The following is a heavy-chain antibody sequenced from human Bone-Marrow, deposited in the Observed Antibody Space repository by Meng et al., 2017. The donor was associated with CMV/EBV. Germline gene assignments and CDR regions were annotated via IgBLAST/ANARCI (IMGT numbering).Heavy chain of an antibody. J-gene: IGHJ4*02. CDR1: GGSISSSNW. CDR2: IYHSGST. V-gene: IGHV4-4*02. CDR3: VRDRAGRYDY. Sequence: GSLRLSCAVSGGSISSSNWWSWVRQPPGKGLEWIGEIYHSGSTNYNPSLKSRVTITGDTSRNQFSLRLRSVTAADTAIYYCVRDRAGRYDYWGQGTLVTVSS. D-gene: IGHD1-26*01.